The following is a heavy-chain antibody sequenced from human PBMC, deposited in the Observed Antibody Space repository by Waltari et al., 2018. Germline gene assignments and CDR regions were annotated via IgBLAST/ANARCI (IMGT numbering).Heavy chain of an antibody. J-gene: IGHJ5*02. Sequence: QVQLVQSGAEVKKPGASVKVSCKASGYSFTSYYMHWVRQAPGQGLEWVGIINPSGGSTSYARKFQGRVTMTRDTSTSTVYMELSSLRSEDTALYYCARDGAAKTFGQGANWFDPWGQGTVVSVSS. CDR2: INPSGGST. CDR1: GYSFTSYY. V-gene: IGHV1-46*01. D-gene: IGHD3-10*01. CDR3: ARDGAAKTFGQGANWFDP.